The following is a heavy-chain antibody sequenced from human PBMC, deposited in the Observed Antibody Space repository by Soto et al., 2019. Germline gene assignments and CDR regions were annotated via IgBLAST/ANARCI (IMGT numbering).Heavy chain of an antibody. D-gene: IGHD2-15*01. CDR2: IILMFGTT. CDR1: GGTFSNYA. CDR3: ARLGYCSGRNCY. J-gene: IGHJ4*02. V-gene: IGHV1-69*01. Sequence: QVQLVQSGAVVKKPGSSVKVSCKASGGTFSNYAISWVRQAPGQGLEWMGQIILMFGTTNYAQKLQGRVTITADESTSTAYMELSSLRSEDTAVYYCARLGYCSGRNCYWGQGTLVTVSS.